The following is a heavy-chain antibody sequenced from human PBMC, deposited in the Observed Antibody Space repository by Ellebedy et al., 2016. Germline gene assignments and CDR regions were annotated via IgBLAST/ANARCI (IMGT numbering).Heavy chain of an antibody. D-gene: IGHD6-13*01. Sequence: SETLSLXCSVSGGSINNYYWSWIRQPPGKGLEWIGYVYYRASPCYNPSLGSRVTVSADTSKNQFSLRLSSVTPADTAVYYCARVLRQRYSNTVWKSTYYYYAMDVWGQGTTVTVSS. CDR2: VYYRASP. J-gene: IGHJ6*02. CDR3: ARVLRQRYSNTVWKSTYYYYAMDV. CDR1: GGSINNYY. V-gene: IGHV4-59*01.